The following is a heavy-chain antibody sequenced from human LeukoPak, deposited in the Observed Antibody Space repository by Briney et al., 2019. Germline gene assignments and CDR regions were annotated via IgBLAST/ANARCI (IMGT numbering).Heavy chain of an antibody. J-gene: IGHJ4*02. V-gene: IGHV4-39*01. CDR1: GGSISSSSYY. CDR3: ARSVQGQGIRGYFDY. CDR2: IYYSGSS. Sequence: SETLSLTCTVSGGSISSSSYYWGWIRQPPGKGLEWIGNIYYSGSSYYNPSLKSRVTIFVDTSKNQSSLKLSSVTAADTAVYFCARSVQGQGIRGYFDYWGQGTLVTVSS. D-gene: IGHD5/OR15-5a*01.